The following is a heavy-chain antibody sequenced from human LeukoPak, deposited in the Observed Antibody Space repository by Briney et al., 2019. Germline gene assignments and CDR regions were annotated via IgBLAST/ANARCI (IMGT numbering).Heavy chain of an antibody. CDR2: IYYSGST. J-gene: IGHJ4*02. D-gene: IGHD6-13*01. V-gene: IGHV4-39*01. CDR3: ARHVSSSWYGGGYYFDY. Sequence: SETLSLTCAVYGGSLSDYYWSWIRQPPGKGLEWIGSIYYSGSTYYNPSLKSRVTISVDTSKNQFSLKLSSVTAADTAVYYCARHVSSSWYGGGYYFDYWGQGTLVTVSS. CDR1: GGSLSDYY.